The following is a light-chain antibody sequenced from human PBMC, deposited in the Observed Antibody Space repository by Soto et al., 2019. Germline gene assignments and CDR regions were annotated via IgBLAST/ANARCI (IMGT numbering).Light chain of an antibody. Sequence: EIVLTQSPGTLSLSPGERTTLSCRASQSVSSTYLAWYQQKPGQGPRLLIYGASSRATGTPDRFSGSGSGTDFTLTINRLEPEDFALYYCQQYGSSPPTFGQGTKVDI. V-gene: IGKV3-20*01. CDR2: GAS. CDR3: QQYGSSPPT. J-gene: IGKJ1*01. CDR1: QSVSSTY.